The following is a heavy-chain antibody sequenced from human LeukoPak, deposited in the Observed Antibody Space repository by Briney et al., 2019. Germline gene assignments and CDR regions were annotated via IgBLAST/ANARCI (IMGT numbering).Heavy chain of an antibody. CDR3: ARLYSSSWYRVDDY. J-gene: IGHJ4*02. CDR1: GNTFTTYG. Sequence: ASAKVSCKASGNTFTTYGISWVRQAPGQGLEWMGWISPYNGNTSYAQKLRGRVTLTADTSTSTAYMELRSLRSDDTAVYYCARLYSSSWYRVDDYWGQGTLVTVSS. CDR2: ISPYNGNT. D-gene: IGHD6-13*01. V-gene: IGHV1-18*01.